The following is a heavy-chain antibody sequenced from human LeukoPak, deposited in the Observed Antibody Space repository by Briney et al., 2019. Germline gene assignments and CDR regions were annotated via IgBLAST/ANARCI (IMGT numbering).Heavy chain of an antibody. V-gene: IGHV3-15*01. D-gene: IGHD3-22*01. J-gene: IGHJ4*02. CDR2: IKSKSGGGTT. Sequence: PGGSLRLSCAASGFTFSNAGMSWVRQAPGKGLEWVGRIKSKSGGGTTAYAVQGKGRFTIARDNSKNTLYLKKNSMKTEDTAVYYCTTGIVVVIYQPADYWGQGTLVTVSS. CDR3: TTGIVVVIYQPADY. CDR1: GFTFSNAG.